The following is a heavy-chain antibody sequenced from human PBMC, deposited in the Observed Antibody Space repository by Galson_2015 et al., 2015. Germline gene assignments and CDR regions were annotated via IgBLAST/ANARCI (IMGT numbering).Heavy chain of an antibody. J-gene: IGHJ3*02. CDR1: GFTFSSYG. CDR2: IWYDGSNK. D-gene: IGHD3-10*01. V-gene: IGHV3-33*01. Sequence: SLRLSCAASGFTFSSYGMHWVRQAPGKGLEWVAVIWYDGSNKYYADSVKGRFTISRDNSKNTLYLQMNSLRAEDTAVYYCAREGNLLWFGEPNGASAFDIWGQGTMVTVSS. CDR3: AREGNLLWFGEPNGASAFDI.